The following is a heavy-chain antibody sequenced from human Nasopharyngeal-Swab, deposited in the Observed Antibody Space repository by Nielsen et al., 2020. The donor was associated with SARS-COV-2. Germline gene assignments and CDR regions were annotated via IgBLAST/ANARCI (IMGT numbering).Heavy chain of an antibody. CDR1: GFTFNTYW. J-gene: IGHJ3*02. D-gene: IGHD1-26*01. Sequence: GESLKISCAASGFTFNTYWMNWARQAPGMGLEWVANIKEDGSQKNYADSVKGRFTISRDNSKNTLYLQMNSLRAEDTAVYYCARDMVLLPYSGSYPDAFDIWGQGTMVSVSS. CDR2: IKEDGSQK. CDR3: ARDMVLLPYSGSYPDAFDI. V-gene: IGHV3-7*01.